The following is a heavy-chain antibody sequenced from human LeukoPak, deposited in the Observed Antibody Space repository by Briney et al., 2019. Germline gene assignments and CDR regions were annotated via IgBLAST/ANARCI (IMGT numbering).Heavy chain of an antibody. CDR2: IRCDGSNK. Sequence: AGGSLRLSCAASGFTFSSYGMHWVRQAPGKGLEWVALIRCDGSNKYYTDSVKGRLTISRDNSKNTLYLQMNSLRAEDTAIYYCAREGPRGNSQFDYWGQGTLVTVSS. J-gene: IGHJ4*02. CDR3: AREGPRGNSQFDY. V-gene: IGHV3-30*02. CDR1: GFTFSSYG. D-gene: IGHD2/OR15-2a*01.